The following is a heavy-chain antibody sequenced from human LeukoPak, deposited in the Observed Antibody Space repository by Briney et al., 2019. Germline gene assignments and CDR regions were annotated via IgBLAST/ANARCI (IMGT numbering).Heavy chain of an antibody. CDR3: ARARREMVDY. CDR1: GYSISSGYY. V-gene: IGHV4-38-2*02. J-gene: IGHJ4*02. Sequence: PSETLSLTCTVSGYSISSGYYWGWIRQPPGKGLEWIGSNYHSGSTYYNLSLKSRVTILVDTSKNQFSLKLSSVTAADTAVYHCARARREMVDYWGQGTLVTVSS. D-gene: IGHD5-24*01. CDR2: NYHSGST.